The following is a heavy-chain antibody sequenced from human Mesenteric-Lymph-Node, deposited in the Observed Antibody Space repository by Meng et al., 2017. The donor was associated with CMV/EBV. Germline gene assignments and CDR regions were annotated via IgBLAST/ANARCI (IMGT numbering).Heavy chain of an antibody. V-gene: IGHV1-18*01. Sequence: ASVKVSCKASGGTFSSYAISWVRQAPGQGLEWMGWISAYNGNTNYAQKLQGRVTMTTDTSTSTAYMELRSLRSDDTAVYYCARGGTYYDFWSGYYYYGMDVWGQGTTVTVSS. J-gene: IGHJ6*02. CDR2: ISAYNGNT. D-gene: IGHD3-3*01. CDR3: ARGGTYYDFWSGYYYYGMDV. CDR1: GGTFSSYA.